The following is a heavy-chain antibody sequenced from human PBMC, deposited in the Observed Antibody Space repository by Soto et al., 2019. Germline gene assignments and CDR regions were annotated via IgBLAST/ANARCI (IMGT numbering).Heavy chain of an antibody. CDR2: ISAYNGNT. Sequence: ASVKVSCKASGGTFSSYAISWVRQAPGQGLEWMGWISAYNGNTNYAQKLQGRDTMTTDTSTSTAYMELRSLRSDDTAVYYCARVTVAVAGTGWFDPWGQGTLVTVSS. CDR1: GGTFSSYA. J-gene: IGHJ5*02. D-gene: IGHD6-19*01. CDR3: ARVTVAVAGTGWFDP. V-gene: IGHV1-18*01.